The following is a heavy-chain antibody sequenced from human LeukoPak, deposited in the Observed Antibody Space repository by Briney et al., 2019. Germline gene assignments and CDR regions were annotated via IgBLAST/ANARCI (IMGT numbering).Heavy chain of an antibody. V-gene: IGHV4-59*01. J-gene: IGHJ5*02. CDR3: ARGHTEGADDYGNWFHP. CDR2: IYYSGTT. Sequence: PSETLSLTCTVSGGSMRSYYWSWIRQPPGKGLEWIGYIYYSGTTKYNPSLKGRVTISVDTSENQFSLKLNSLTAADTAVYYCARGHTEGADDYGNWFHPWGQGTLVTVSS. CDR1: GGSMRSYY. D-gene: IGHD5-12*01.